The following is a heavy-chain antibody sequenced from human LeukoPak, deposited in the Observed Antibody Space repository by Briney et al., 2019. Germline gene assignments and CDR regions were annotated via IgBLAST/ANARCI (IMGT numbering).Heavy chain of an antibody. V-gene: IGHV1-69*13. Sequence: GASVKVSRKASGGTFSSYAISWVRQAPGQGLEWMGGIIPIFGTANYAQKFQGRVTITADESTSTAYMELSSLRSEDTAVYYCARGVVGATHYYYMDVWAKGPRSPSP. J-gene: IGHJ6*03. CDR2: IIPIFGTA. CDR1: GGTFSSYA. D-gene: IGHD1-26*01. CDR3: ARGVVGATHYYYMDV.